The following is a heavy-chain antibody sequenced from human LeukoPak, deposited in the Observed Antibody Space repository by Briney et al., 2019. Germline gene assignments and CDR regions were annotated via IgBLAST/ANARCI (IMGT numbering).Heavy chain of an antibody. CDR1: GNYW. J-gene: IGHJ4*02. V-gene: IGHV3-74*01. CDR2: INSDGSWT. CDR3: VSFYETY. D-gene: IGHD2/OR15-2a*01. Sequence: GGSLRLSCAASGNYWMHWVRQAPGKGLVWVSHINSDGSWTNYADSVKGRFTISKDNAKNTVYLQMNSLRAGDTAVYYCVSFYETYWGRGTLVTVSS.